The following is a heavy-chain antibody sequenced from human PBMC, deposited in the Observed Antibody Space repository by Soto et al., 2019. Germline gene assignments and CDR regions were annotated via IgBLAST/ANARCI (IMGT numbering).Heavy chain of an antibody. CDR2: INHSGST. J-gene: IGHJ4*02. CDR1: GGSFSGYY. V-gene: IGHV4-34*01. D-gene: IGHD3-16*02. CDR3: AGGARYLDY. Sequence: QVQLQQWGAGLLKPSETLSLTCAVYGGSFSGYYWSWIRQPPGKGLEWIGEINHSGSTNYNPSLKXRXTXXVDASENQCYLKLSSVTAADTAVYYCAGGARYLDYWGQGALVPVSS.